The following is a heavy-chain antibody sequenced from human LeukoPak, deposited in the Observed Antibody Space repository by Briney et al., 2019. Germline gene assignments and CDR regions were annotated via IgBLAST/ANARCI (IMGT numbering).Heavy chain of an antibody. V-gene: IGHV4-38-2*02. CDR1: GFSISSAYY. D-gene: IGHD3-3*01. CDR3: ARGTYYDFWSGSMNYYYYYMDV. Sequence: SETLSLTCTVSGFSISSAYYWGWIRQPPGKGLEWIGSLHHSGGTSYSPSLKSQVTISVDTSKNQFSLKLSSVTAADTAVYYCARGTYYDFWSGSMNYYYYYMDVWGKGTTVTVSS. CDR2: LHHSGGT. J-gene: IGHJ6*03.